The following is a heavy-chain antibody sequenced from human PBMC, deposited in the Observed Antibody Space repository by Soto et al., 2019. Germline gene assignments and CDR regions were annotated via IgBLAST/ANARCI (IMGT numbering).Heavy chain of an antibody. D-gene: IGHD3-3*01. Sequence: QVQLVQSGAEVKKPGSSVRISCEVSGDSLTSYTFTWVRQAPGQGLEWMGRVIPIQGKADYALKIQDRVTISADKSKNTVYMELRRLRLDDTAVYYCAKSLLFVKRAYMDVWGKGTTVTVSS. CDR3: AKSLLFVKRAYMDV. CDR1: GDSLTSYT. CDR2: VIPIQGKA. V-gene: IGHV1-69*02. J-gene: IGHJ6*03.